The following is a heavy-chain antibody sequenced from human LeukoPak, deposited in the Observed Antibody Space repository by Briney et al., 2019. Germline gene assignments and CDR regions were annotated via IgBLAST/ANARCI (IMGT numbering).Heavy chain of an antibody. Sequence: PSETLSLTCAVYGGSFSGYYWSWIRQPPGKGLEWIGEINHSGSTNYNPSLKSRVTISVDTSKNQFSLKLSSVTAADTAVYYCARVNYDFWRGYLSYYYYMDVWGKGTTVTVSS. CDR2: INHSGST. D-gene: IGHD3-3*01. CDR3: ARVNYDFWRGYLSYYYYMDV. J-gene: IGHJ6*03. CDR1: GGSFSGYY. V-gene: IGHV4-34*01.